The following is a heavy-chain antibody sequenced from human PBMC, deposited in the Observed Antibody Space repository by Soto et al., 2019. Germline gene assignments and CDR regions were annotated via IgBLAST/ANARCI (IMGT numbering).Heavy chain of an antibody. CDR2: NYKSGST. V-gene: IGHV4-61*01. D-gene: IGHD3-9*01. CDR3: ATYFVGGSVRGY. J-gene: IGHJ4*02. CDR1: GGSVSSDSYY. Sequence: PSETLSLTCTVSGGSVSSDSYYWSWIRQPPGKGLEWIGYNYKSGSTNYSPSFQCRVSISVDTSKNQFSLELSSVTAADTAVYYCATYFVGGSVRGYWGQGILVTVSS.